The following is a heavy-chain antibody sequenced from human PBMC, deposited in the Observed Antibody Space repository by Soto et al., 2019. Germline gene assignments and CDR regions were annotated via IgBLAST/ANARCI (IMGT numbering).Heavy chain of an antibody. J-gene: IGHJ6*02. CDR2: IYYSGST. D-gene: IGHD6-6*01. CDR3: AREGSSSSMVSEYYYGMDA. CDR1: GGSISSYY. Sequence: SETLSLTCTVSGGSISSYYWSWIRQPPGKGLEWIGYIYYSGSTNYNPSLKSRVTISVDTSKNQFSLKLSSVTAADTAVYYCAREGSSSSMVSEYYYGMDAWGQGTTVTVSS. V-gene: IGHV4-59*01.